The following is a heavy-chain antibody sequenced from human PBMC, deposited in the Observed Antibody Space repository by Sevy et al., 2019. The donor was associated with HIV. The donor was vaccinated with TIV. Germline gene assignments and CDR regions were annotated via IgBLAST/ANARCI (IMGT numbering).Heavy chain of an antibody. J-gene: IGHJ4*02. CDR2: ISSSSSTI. V-gene: IGHV3-48*01. Sequence: GGSLRLSCAASGFTFSSYSMNWVRQAPGKGLEWVSYISSSSSTIYYADSVKGRFTISRGNAKNSLYLQMNSLRAEDTAVYYCASTQLRYFDWSKGTKLFFDYWGQGTLVTVSS. CDR1: GFTFSSYS. D-gene: IGHD3-9*01. CDR3: ASTQLRYFDWSKGTKLFFDY.